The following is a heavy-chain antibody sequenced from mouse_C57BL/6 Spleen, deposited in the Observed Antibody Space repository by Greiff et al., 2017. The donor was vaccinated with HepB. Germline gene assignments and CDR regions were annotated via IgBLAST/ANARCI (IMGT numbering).Heavy chain of an antibody. CDR3: ARGLSGYFDV. Sequence: QVQLQQPGAELVKPGASVKLSCKASGYTFTSYWMQWVKQRPGQGLEWIGEIDPSDSYTNYNQKFKGKATLTVDTSSSTAYMQLSSLTSEDSAVYYCARGLSGYFDVWGTGTTVTVSS. CDR2: IDPSDSYT. CDR1: GYTFTSYW. J-gene: IGHJ1*03. V-gene: IGHV1-50*01. D-gene: IGHD3-2*02.